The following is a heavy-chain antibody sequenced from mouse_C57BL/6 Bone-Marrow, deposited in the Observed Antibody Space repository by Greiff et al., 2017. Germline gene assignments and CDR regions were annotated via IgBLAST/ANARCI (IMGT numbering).Heavy chain of an antibody. J-gene: IGHJ2*01. CDR2: IDPETGGT. Sequence: QVHVKQSGAELVRPGASVTLSCKASGYTFTDYEMHWVKQTPVHGLEWIGAIDPETGGTAYNQKFKGKAILTADKSSSTAYMELRSLTSEDSAVYYCTRDEGNSGFYSYYCDYWGQGTTLTVSS. D-gene: IGHD2-1*01. V-gene: IGHV1-15*01. CDR3: TRDEGNSGFYSYYCDY. CDR1: GYTFTDYE.